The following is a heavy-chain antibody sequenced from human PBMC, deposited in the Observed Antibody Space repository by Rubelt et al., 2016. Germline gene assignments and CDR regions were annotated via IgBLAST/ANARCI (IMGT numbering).Heavy chain of an antibody. D-gene: IGHD3-22*01. Sequence: QVQLQQWGAGLLKPSETLSLTCAVYGGSFSGYYWSWIRQPPGKGLEWIGEINHSGSTTYNPSLKSRVTILVDTSKNQFSLKLTSVTAAYTAFYYCAKLDTTGPDEYWGQGTLVTVSS. CDR2: INHSGST. CDR3: AKLDTTGPDEY. J-gene: IGHJ4*02. CDR1: GGSFSGYY. V-gene: IGHV4-34*01.